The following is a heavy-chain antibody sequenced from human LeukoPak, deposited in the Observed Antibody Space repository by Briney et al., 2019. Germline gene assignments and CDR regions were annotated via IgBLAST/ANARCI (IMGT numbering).Heavy chain of an antibody. CDR1: GLTFSSFR. CDR2: IKDDGSEK. Sequence: GGSLRLSCTASGLTFSSFRMSWVRQAPGKGLEWVANIKDDGSEKYYVDFVKGRFTISRDNAKKSLYLEMSSLRADDTAVYYCARGRYCTGGSCWMDVWGQGTTVIVSS. V-gene: IGHV3-7*01. J-gene: IGHJ6*02. D-gene: IGHD2-8*02. CDR3: ARGRYCTGGSCWMDV.